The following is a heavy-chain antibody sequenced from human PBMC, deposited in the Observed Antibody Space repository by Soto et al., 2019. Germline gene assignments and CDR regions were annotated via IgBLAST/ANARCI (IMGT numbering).Heavy chain of an antibody. CDR1: GFTVSSNY. V-gene: IGHV3-66*01. Sequence: EVQLVESGGGLVQPGGSLRLSCAASGFTVSSNYMSWVRQAPEKGLEWVSVIFSGGSTYYADSVKGRFTISRDNSKNTVYLQVNSLTAEDTAVYYCARGRDPLDYWGQGTLVTASS. CDR2: IFSGGST. D-gene: IGHD3-10*01. J-gene: IGHJ4*02. CDR3: ARGRDPLDY.